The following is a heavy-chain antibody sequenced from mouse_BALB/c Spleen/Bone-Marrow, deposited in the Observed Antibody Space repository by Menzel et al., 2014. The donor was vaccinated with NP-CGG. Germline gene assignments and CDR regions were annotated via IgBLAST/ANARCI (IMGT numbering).Heavy chain of an antibody. CDR1: GFTFSSFG. Sequence: EAKLVESGGGLVQPGGSRKLSCAASGFTFSSFGMHWVRQAPEKGLEWVAYISSGGSTIFYADTVKGRFTVSRDNPKNTLFLQMTSLRSEDTAMYYCTRGGNWDDFDYWGQGTTLTVSS. V-gene: IGHV5-17*02. D-gene: IGHD4-1*01. CDR2: ISSGGSTI. J-gene: IGHJ2*01. CDR3: TRGGNWDDFDY.